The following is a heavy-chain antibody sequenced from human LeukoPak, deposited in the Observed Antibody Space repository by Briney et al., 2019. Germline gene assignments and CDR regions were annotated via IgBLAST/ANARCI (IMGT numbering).Heavy chain of an antibody. CDR3: ARHSGIAAAPFDY. CDR1: GGSISSYY. V-gene: IGHV4-4*07. CDR2: IYTSGST. J-gene: IGHJ4*02. D-gene: IGHD6-13*01. Sequence: SETLFLTCTVSGGSISSYYCSWIRQPAGKGLEWIGRIYTSGSTNYNPSLKSRVTISVDTSKNQFSLKLSSVTAADTAVYYCARHSGIAAAPFDYWGQGTLVTLSS.